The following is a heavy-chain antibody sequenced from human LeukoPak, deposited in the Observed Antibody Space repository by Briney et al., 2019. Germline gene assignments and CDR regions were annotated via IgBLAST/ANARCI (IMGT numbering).Heavy chain of an antibody. V-gene: IGHV3-9*01. CDR2: ISWNSGSI. CDR3: AKDAEMYCSSTSCSDAFDI. Sequence: GGSLRLSCAASGFTFDDYAMHWVRQAPGKGLEWVSVISWNSGSIVYGDSVKGRFTISRDHAKNSLYLQMNSLRAEDTALYYCAKDAEMYCSSTSCSDAFDIWGQGTMVTVSS. D-gene: IGHD2-2*01. J-gene: IGHJ3*02. CDR1: GFTFDDYA.